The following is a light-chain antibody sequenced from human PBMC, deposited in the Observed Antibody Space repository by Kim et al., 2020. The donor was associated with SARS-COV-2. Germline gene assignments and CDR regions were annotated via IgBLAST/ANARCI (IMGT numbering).Light chain of an antibody. CDR1: QGISSY. Sequence: APTVDRVTITGRASQGISSYLAWYQQKPGKAPKLLIYAASTLQSGVPSRFSGSGSGTDFTLTISCLQSEDFATYYCQQYYSYKLTFGGGTKVDIK. J-gene: IGKJ4*02. CDR2: AAS. CDR3: QQYYSYKLT. V-gene: IGKV1-8*01.